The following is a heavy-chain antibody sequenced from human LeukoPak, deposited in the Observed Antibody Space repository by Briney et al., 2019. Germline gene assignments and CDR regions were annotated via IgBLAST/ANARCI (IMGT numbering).Heavy chain of an antibody. Sequence: GGSLRLSCAASGFTVSSNYMSWVRQAPGKGLEWVSVIYSGGSTNYADSVKGRFTISRDNSKSTLYLQMNSLRAEDTAVYYCASTGSGWYSDYWGQGTLVTVSS. CDR1: GFTVSSNY. D-gene: IGHD6-19*01. V-gene: IGHV3-66*02. J-gene: IGHJ4*02. CDR2: IYSGGST. CDR3: ASTGSGWYSDY.